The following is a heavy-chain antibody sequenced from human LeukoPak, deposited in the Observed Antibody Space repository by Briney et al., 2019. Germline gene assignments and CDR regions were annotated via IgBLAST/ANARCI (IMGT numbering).Heavy chain of an antibody. CDR2: IHVTDSET. CDR1: GYSFTNYW. V-gene: IGHV5-51*01. D-gene: IGHD6-25*01. CDR3: AIATDGNFYFDH. J-gene: IGHJ4*02. Sequence: GESLKISCQASGYSFTNYWVGWVRQMPGEGLEWPGIIHVTDSETKYSPSFQGQVTISADKSIDTAYLQWGSPKASDTAMYYCAIATDGNFYFDHCGQGTLVTVSS.